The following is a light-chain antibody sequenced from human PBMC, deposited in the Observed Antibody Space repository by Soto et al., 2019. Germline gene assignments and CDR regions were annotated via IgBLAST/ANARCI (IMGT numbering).Light chain of an antibody. V-gene: IGLV2-8*01. CDR3: SSYAPSDVV. J-gene: IGLJ2*01. Sequence: QSALTQPPSASGSPGQSVTISCTGTPSDVGGSNSVSWYQQHPGKAPNLMIYDVNKRPSGVPDCFSGSKSGNTASLTVSGLQAADEAYYFCSSYAPSDVVFGGGTKLTVL. CDR1: PSDVGGSNS. CDR2: DVN.